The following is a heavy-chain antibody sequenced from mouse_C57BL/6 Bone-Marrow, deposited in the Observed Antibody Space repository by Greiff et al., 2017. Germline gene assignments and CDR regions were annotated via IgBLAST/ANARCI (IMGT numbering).Heavy chain of an antibody. J-gene: IGHJ4*01. CDR1: GYTFTSYG. D-gene: IGHD2-1*01. V-gene: IGHV1-81*01. CDR3: ARNYYGNRYAMDY. CDR2: IYPRSGNT. Sequence: QVQLQQSGAELVRPGASVKLSCKASGYTFTSYGISWVKQRTGQGLEWIGEIYPRSGNTYYNEKFKGKATLTADKSSSTAYMQLRSLTSEDSAVYFCARNYYGNRYAMDYWGQGTSVTVSS.